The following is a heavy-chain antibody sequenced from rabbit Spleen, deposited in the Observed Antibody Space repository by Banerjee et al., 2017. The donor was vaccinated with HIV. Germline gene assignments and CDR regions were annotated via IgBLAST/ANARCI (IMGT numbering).Heavy chain of an antibody. D-gene: IGHD6-1*01. Sequence: EQLEETGGGLVQPGGSLTLSCEASGFSLSSYCWSWGRHAPGKEVQYIGTIITGGRTCYASCANGRFTSSKTSTTLELKMTTLTAADTATYFGARDDGSYDYIDGYFNLWGPGTLVTVS. CDR1: GFSLSSYC. V-gene: IGHV1S21*01. CDR3: ARDDGSYDYIDGYFNL. J-gene: IGHJ4*01. CDR2: IITGGRT.